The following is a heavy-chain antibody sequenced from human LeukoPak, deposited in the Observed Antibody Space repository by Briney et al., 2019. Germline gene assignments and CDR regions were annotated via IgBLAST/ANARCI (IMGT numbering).Heavy chain of an antibody. CDR1: GFTFSSYG. D-gene: IGHD4-11*01. Sequence: GGPRRLSCAASGFTFSSYGMSGVRRAPGKGLEWVANIKQDGSEKDYVDSVKGRFTISRDNAKDSLYLQVNNLRAEDTAVYYCARSRLHHDYWGQGTLVTVSS. CDR3: ARSRLHHDY. CDR2: IKQDGSEK. V-gene: IGHV3-7*01. J-gene: IGHJ4*02.